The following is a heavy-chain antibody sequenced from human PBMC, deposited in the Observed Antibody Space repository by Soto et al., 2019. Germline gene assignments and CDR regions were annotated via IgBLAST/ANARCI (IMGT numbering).Heavy chain of an antibody. D-gene: IGHD5-12*01. CDR1: GFTFSSYG. Sequence: GGSLRLSCAASGFTFSSYGMHWVRQAPGKGLEWVAVISYDGSNKYYADSVKGRFTISRDNSKNTLYLQMNSLRAEDTAVYYCANGRDGYNFEFDYWGQGTLVTVSS. CDR2: ISYDGSNK. V-gene: IGHV3-30*18. CDR3: ANGRDGYNFEFDY. J-gene: IGHJ4*02.